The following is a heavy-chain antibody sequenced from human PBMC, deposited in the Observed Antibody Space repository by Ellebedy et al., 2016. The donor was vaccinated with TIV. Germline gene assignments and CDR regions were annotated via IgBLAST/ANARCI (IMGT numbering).Heavy chain of an antibody. CDR2: IYSGGDR. V-gene: IGHV3-53*01. J-gene: IGHJ4*02. D-gene: IGHD2-15*01. CDR1: GFTVSNNY. Sequence: PGGSLRLSCAASGFTVSNNYMNWVRQTPGKGLEWVSLIYSGGDRYYADSVKGRFTIARDNSNNTVYLQMNSLRVEDTAVYYCARDRHCVGGRCYSVWGQGTLVTVSS. CDR3: ARDRHCVGGRCYSV.